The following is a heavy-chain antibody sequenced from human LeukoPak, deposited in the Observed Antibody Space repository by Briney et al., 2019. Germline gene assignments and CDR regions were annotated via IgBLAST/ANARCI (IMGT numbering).Heavy chain of an antibody. CDR2: INHSGST. CDR3: ARQYSSGWHANY. D-gene: IGHD6-19*01. J-gene: IGHJ4*02. Sequence: SETLSLTCAVYGGSFSGYYWSWIRQPPGKGLEWIGEINHSGSTNYNPSLKSRVTISVDTSKNQFSLKLSSVTAADTAVYYCARQYSSGWHANYWGQGTLVTVSS. CDR1: GGSFSGYY. V-gene: IGHV4-34*01.